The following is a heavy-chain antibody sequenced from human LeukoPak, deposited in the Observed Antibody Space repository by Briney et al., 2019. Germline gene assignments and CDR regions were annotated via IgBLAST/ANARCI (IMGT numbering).Heavy chain of an antibody. J-gene: IGHJ4*02. CDR2: IQYDGSQK. CDR1: GFSFSNYG. CDR3: ARDLLSLPHKYFDS. D-gene: IGHD3-16*01. V-gene: IGHV3-30*02. Sequence: GGSLRLSCAASGFSFSNYGMHWVRQAPGKGLEWVAYIQYDGSQKYYGDSVKGRFTISRDNSKNTVHLQMNSLRDEGTALYYCARDLLSLPHKYFDSWGQGTLVTVSS.